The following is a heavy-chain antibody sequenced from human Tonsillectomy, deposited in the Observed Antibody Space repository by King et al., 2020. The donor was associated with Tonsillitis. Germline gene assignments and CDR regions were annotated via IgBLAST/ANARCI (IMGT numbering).Heavy chain of an antibody. V-gene: IGHV1-69*12. Sequence: QLVQSGAEVKKPGSSVKVSCKASGGTFSSYAISWVRQAPGQGLEWMGGIITIFGTANYAQKFQGRVTITADEYTSTAYMELSSLRSEDTAVHYCARDSGPGRGWPAFDIWGQGTMVTVSS. CDR2: IITIFGTA. D-gene: IGHD1-26*01. J-gene: IGHJ3*02. CDR3: ARDSGPGRGWPAFDI. CDR1: GGTFSSYA.